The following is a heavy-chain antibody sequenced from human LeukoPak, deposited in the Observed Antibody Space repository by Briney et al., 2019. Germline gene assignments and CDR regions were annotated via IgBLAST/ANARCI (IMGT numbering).Heavy chain of an antibody. V-gene: IGHV4-59*01. J-gene: IGHJ3*01. D-gene: IGHD3-10*01. Sequence: SETLSLTCTVSGASISSYYYNWIRQPPGKGLEWIGYIYNSGTTNYNPSLKSRVTISLDRSKNQFSLKLRSVSAADTAVYYCAIDRYYYGSGSYSGFDFWGQGTMVTVSS. CDR2: IYNSGTT. CDR1: GASISSYY. CDR3: AIDRYYYGSGSYSGFDF.